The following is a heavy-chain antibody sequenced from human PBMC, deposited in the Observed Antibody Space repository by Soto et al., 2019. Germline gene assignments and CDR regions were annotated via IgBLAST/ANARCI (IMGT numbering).Heavy chain of an antibody. J-gene: IGHJ4*02. CDR3: ARARSRYSSGQGGSDY. D-gene: IGHD6-19*01. Sequence: QVQLVQSRAEVKKPGASVKVSCKASGYTFTSYGISWVRQAPGQGLEWMGWISAYNGNTNYAQKLQGRVTMTTDTSTSTAYMELRSLRSDDTAVYYCARARSRYSSGQGGSDYWGQGTLVTVSS. CDR1: GYTFTSYG. V-gene: IGHV1-18*01. CDR2: ISAYNGNT.